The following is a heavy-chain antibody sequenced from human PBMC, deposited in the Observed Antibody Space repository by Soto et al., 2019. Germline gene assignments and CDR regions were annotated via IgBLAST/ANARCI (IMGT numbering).Heavy chain of an antibody. Sequence: QITLKESGPTLVTPTQTLTLTCTFSGFSLSTSGVGVGWFRQPPGKALEWLTLIYWDDDNHYSPSLQSRLSITKATSKNQVVLTMTHMDPVDTATYYCAHGSGWLFDFWGQGALVTVSS. CDR2: IYWDDDN. V-gene: IGHV2-5*02. D-gene: IGHD6-19*01. CDR1: GFSLSTSGVG. J-gene: IGHJ4*02. CDR3: AHGSGWLFDF.